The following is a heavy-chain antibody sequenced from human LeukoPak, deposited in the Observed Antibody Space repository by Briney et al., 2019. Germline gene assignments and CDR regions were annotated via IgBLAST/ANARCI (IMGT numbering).Heavy chain of an antibody. Sequence: GASVKVSCKASGYTFTSYGISWVRQAPGQGLEWMGWISAYNGNTNYAQKLQGRVTMTTDTSTSTAYMELRSLRSDDTAVYYCARDRVYCSSTSCYPDAFDIWGQGTMVTVSS. D-gene: IGHD2-2*01. J-gene: IGHJ3*02. CDR1: GYTFTSYG. CDR2: ISAYNGNT. CDR3: ARDRVYCSSTSCYPDAFDI. V-gene: IGHV1-18*01.